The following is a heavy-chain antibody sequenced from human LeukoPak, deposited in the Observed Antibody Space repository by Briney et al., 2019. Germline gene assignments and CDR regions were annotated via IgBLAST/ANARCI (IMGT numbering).Heavy chain of an antibody. J-gene: IGHJ5*02. CDR1: GYSFTSYW. V-gene: IGHV5-51*01. CDR2: IYPGDSDT. Sequence: GESLKISCKGSGYSFTSYWIGWVRQMPGKGLEWMGIIYPGDSDTRYSPSFQGQVTISADKSISTAYLQWSSLKASDTAMYYCARLRNLYYGDSGYNWFDPWGQGTLVTVSS. D-gene: IGHD4-17*01. CDR3: ARLRNLYYGDSGYNWFDP.